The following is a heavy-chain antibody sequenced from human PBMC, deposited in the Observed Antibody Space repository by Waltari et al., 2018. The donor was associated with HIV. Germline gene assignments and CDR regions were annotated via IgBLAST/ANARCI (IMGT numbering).Heavy chain of an antibody. J-gene: IGHJ4*01. D-gene: IGHD3-9*01. CDR2: INHSGPP. CDR3: AYSYLTGSTLHPF. CDR1: GGSFSGYY. Sequence: QEQLQQWGAGLLKPSETLSLTCAVYGGSFSGYYLNWVRQPPGKGLEAIGEINHSGPPNYIPSLKSRVTMSVDTSKRQFSLKLNSVTAADTAVYFCAYSYLTGSTLHPFWGQGTLVTVSS. V-gene: IGHV4-34*01.